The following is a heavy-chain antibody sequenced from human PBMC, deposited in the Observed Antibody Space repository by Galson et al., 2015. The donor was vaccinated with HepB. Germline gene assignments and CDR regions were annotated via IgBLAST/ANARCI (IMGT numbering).Heavy chain of an antibody. D-gene: IGHD2-2*01. CDR3: ARVDIVVVPAARGLFDY. CDR1: GGPIRSSSYH. V-gene: IGHV4-39*07. J-gene: IGHJ4*02. Sequence: ETRSLTCTVSGGPIRSSSYHWGWIRRAPGEGLEWLGEIYHSGSTNYNPSLKSRVTISVDTSKNQFSLKLSSVTAADTAVYYCARVDIVVVPAARGLFDYWGQGTLVTVSS. CDR2: IYHSGST.